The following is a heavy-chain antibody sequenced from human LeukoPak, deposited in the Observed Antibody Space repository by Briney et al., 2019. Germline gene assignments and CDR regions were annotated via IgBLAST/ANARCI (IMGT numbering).Heavy chain of an antibody. D-gene: IGHD3-10*01. J-gene: IGHJ4*02. CDR3: ARRPAIGELSTDY. CDR2: IYPDDSDT. Sequence: GESLKISCQGSGYSFPLHWTAWVRQMPGKGLECMGIIYPDDSDTRYSPSFQGQVTISVDKSINTAYLQWSSLKASDTAMYYCARRPAIGELSTDYWGQGTLVTVSS. CDR1: GYSFPLHW. V-gene: IGHV5-51*01.